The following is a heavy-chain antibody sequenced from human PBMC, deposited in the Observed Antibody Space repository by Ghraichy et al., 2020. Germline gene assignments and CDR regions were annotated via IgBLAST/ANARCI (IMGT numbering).Heavy chain of an antibody. CDR1: DGSISRSYYY. J-gene: IGHJ4*02. CDR2: IYYSGNT. Sequence: SETLSLTCTVSDGSISRSYYYWGWIRQPPGKGLEWIGSIYYSGNTYYNPSLKSRVTISVDTSKNQFSLKLSFVTAADTAVYYCARGGSYDSSGYYFWGQGTLVTVPS. D-gene: IGHD3-22*01. V-gene: IGHV4-39*01. CDR3: ARGGSYDSSGYYF.